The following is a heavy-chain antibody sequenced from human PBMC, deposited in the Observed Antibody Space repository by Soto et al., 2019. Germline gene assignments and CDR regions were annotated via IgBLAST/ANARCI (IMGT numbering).Heavy chain of an antibody. V-gene: IGHV3-23*01. J-gene: IGHJ4*02. CDR3: AGWNYDY. D-gene: IGHD1-7*01. CDR2: MSQSAGGNT. CDR1: GFTFRSYG. Sequence: EVQLLESGGGLVKPGGSLRLSCAASGFTFRSYGMMWVRQAPGKGLEWVSAMSQSAGGNTYYADSVKGRVTIARDDSKNTLYLQMDRLRPEHTAQYYSAGWNYDYWGQGNEVTVSS.